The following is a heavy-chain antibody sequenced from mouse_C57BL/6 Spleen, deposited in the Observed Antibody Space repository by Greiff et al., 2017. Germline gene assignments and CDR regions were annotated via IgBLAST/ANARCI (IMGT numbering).Heavy chain of an antibody. CDR1: GYTFTSYW. CDR3: ARRGYSSSQGY. Sequence: QVQLKQPGAELVKPGASVKLSCKASGYTFTSYWMQWVKQRPGQGLEWIGEIDPSDSYTNYNQKFKGKATLTVDTSSSTAYMQLSSLTSEDSAVYYCARRGYSSSQGYWGQGTTLTVSS. D-gene: IGHD1-1*01. J-gene: IGHJ2*01. CDR2: IDPSDSYT. V-gene: IGHV1-50*01.